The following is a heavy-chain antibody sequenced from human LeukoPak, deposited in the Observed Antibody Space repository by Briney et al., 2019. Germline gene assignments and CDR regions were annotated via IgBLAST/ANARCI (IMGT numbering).Heavy chain of an antibody. D-gene: IGHD3-3*01. V-gene: IGHV1-8*03. Sequence: VASVKVSCKASGYTFASYNINWVRRATGQGLEWMGWMNPNGGNTGYAQKFQGRVTITRNTSISTAYMELSSLRSEDTAVYYCARGTTYYDFWSGYYTGPSGYYYYMDVWGKGTTVTVSS. CDR2: MNPNGGNT. CDR1: GYTFASYN. CDR3: ARGTTYYDFWSGYYTGPSGYYYYMDV. J-gene: IGHJ6*03.